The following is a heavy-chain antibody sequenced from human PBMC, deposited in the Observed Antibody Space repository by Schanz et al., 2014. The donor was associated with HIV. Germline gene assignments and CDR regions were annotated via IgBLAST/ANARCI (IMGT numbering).Heavy chain of an antibody. CDR1: GYIFITYG. V-gene: IGHV1-18*01. CDR2: PSAYNGHT. D-gene: IGHD2-15*01. CDR3: ARGWESIKLYWDFDYYGMDV. Sequence: QVQLVQSGAEVKKPGAAVNVSCKASGYIFITYGISWVRQAPGQGLEWLGWPSAYNGHTTYAQKFQGRVTMTTDTSTSTAYMDLRSLRSDDTAVYYCARGWESIKLYWDFDYYGMDVWGQGTTVTVSS. J-gene: IGHJ6*02.